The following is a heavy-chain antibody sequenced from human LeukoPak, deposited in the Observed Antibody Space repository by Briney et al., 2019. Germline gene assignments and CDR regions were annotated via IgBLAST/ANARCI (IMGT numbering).Heavy chain of an antibody. CDR2: ISGGGVTT. J-gene: IGHJ6*02. CDR3: ARNQRLGGHSYYYYGMDV. CDR1: GFTSIAYA. Sequence: GGSLRLSCVGSGFTSIAYALTWARQAPGKGLEWVSGISGGGVTTYYADSVKGRFTISRDNSKNTLYLQMNSLRADDTAIYYCARNQRLGGHSYYYYGMDVWGQGTTVTVSS. D-gene: IGHD3-16*01. V-gene: IGHV3-23*01.